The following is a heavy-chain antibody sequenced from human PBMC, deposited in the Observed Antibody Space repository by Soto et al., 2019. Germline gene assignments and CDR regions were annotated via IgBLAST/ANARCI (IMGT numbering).Heavy chain of an antibody. CDR2: ISSSSSYI. D-gene: IGHD7-27*01. J-gene: IGHJ3*02. V-gene: IGHV3-21*01. CDR3: ARDLTGGDAFDI. Sequence: GGSLRLSCAASGFTFGSYSMNWVGQAPGKGLEWVSSISSSSSYIYYADSVKGRFTISRDNAKNSLYLQMNSLRAEDTAVYYCARDLTGGDAFDIWGHGTMVTVSS. CDR1: GFTFGSYS.